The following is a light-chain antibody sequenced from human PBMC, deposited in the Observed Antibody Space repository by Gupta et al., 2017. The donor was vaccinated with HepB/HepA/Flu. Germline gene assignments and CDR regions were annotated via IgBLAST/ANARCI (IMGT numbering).Light chain of an antibody. V-gene: IGKV3-20*01. Sequence: DIVLTQSPGSLSMSPGERATLSCRTSQSVRNGLSWFQQKPGQPPRLLIYDASTMATGIPDRFRGSGSGTDFTLTITRLEPEDFAVYYCQQYGSSTFTFGQGTKLDLK. CDR2: DAS. CDR3: QQYGSSTFT. J-gene: IGKJ2*01. CDR1: QSVRNGL.